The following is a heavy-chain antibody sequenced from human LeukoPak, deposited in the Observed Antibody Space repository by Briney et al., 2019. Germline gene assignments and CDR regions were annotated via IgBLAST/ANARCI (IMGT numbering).Heavy chain of an antibody. V-gene: IGHV4-59*01. CDR3: ARGSSSWAANAFDI. D-gene: IGHD6-13*01. Sequence: SETLSLTCTVSGGSISSYYWSWIRQPPGKGLEWIGYIYYSGSTNYNPSLKSRVTISVDTSKNQFPLKLSSVTAADTAVYYCARGSSSWAANAFDIWGQGTMVTVSS. CDR2: IYYSGST. CDR1: GGSISSYY. J-gene: IGHJ3*02.